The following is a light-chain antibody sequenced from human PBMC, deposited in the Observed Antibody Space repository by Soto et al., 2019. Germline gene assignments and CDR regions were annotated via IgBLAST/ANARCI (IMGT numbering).Light chain of an antibody. J-gene: IGKJ1*01. CDR1: QSVDNN. CDR3: QQYNNWPRM. CDR2: GAS. Sequence: IVMTQSPATLSVSPGEGVTLSCRASQSVDNNLAWYQQKPGQAPRLLIYGASTRATGIPGTFSGSGSGTEFTLTISSLQSEDFAVYYCQQYNNWPRMFGQGTTVEIK. V-gene: IGKV3-15*01.